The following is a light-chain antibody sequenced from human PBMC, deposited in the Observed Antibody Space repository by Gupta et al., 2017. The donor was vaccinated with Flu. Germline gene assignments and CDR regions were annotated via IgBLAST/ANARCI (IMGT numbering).Light chain of an antibody. CDR1: SSNIGAGYD. CDR3: QSYDSSLSGFWV. J-gene: IGLJ3*02. V-gene: IGLV1-40*01. Sequence: QSVLTQPTSVSGAPGQRVTISCPGSSSNIGAGYDVHWYQQLPGTAPKLLIYGNSNRPSGVPDRFSGSKSGTSASLAITGLQAEDEADYYCQSYDSSLSGFWVFGGGTKLTVL. CDR2: GNS.